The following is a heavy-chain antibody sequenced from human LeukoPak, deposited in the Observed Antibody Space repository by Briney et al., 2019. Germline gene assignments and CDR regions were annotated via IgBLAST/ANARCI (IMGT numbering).Heavy chain of an antibody. V-gene: IGHV4-34*01. Sequence: SETLSLTCAVYGGSFSDYYWSWIRQPPGKGLEWIGEINHSGSTNYNPSLKSRVTISVDTSKNQFSLKLSSVTAADTAVYYCARVRRVTGSIFYYWGQGTLVTVSS. J-gene: IGHJ4*02. CDR2: INHSGST. CDR3: ARVRRVTGSIFYY. D-gene: IGHD5-18*01. CDR1: GGSFSDYY.